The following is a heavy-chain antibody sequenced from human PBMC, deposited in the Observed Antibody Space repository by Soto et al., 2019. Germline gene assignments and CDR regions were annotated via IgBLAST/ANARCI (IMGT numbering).Heavy chain of an antibody. D-gene: IGHD2-8*01. J-gene: IGHJ4*02. Sequence: SETLSLTCTVSGGSISSSSYYWGWIRQPPGKGLEWIGSIYYSGSTYYNPSLKSRVTISVDTSKNQFSLKLSSVTAADTAVYYCARLSQEGCTNGVCYPAFDYWGQGTLVTVSS. CDR2: IYYSGST. CDR3: ARLSQEGCTNGVCYPAFDY. CDR1: GGSISSSSYY. V-gene: IGHV4-39*01.